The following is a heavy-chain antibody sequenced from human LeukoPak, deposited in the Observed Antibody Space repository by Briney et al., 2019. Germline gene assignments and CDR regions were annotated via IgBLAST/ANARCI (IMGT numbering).Heavy chain of an antibody. Sequence: SETLSLTCAVSGGSISSGGYSWSWIRQPPGKGLEWIGYIYHSGSTYYNPSLKSRVTISVDTSKNQFSLKLSSVTAADTAVYYCARGPWYSSSWYAYWGQGTLVTVSS. V-gene: IGHV4-30-2*01. CDR2: IYHSGST. CDR1: GGSISSGGYS. CDR3: ARGPWYSSSWYAY. J-gene: IGHJ4*02. D-gene: IGHD6-13*01.